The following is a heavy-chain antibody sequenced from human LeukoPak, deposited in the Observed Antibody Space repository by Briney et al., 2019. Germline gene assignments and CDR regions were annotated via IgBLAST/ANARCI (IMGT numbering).Heavy chain of an antibody. V-gene: IGHV3-23*01. D-gene: IGHD4-11*01. J-gene: IGHJ4*02. CDR2: ISGSGGST. CDR1: GFTFSSYA. Sequence: GGSLRLSCVASGFTFSSYAMSWVRQAPGKGLEWVSGISGSGGSTYYTDSVKGRFTISRDNSKNTLCLQMNSLRAEDTAVYYCAKDLRMTTVTYFDYWGQGTLVTVSS. CDR3: AKDLRMTTVTYFDY.